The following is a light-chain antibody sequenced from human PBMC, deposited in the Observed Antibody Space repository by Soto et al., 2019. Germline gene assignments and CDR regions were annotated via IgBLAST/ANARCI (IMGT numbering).Light chain of an antibody. J-gene: IGKJ1*01. CDR2: TAS. Sequence: DIQMTQSPSSLSASVGDRVTITCRASRSISTYVNWYQQKPGKAPNLLIYTASSLQSGVPSRFSGSGSGTDFTLNISSLQPEDFATYFCQQSYSRPRTFGQGTKVDIK. CDR3: QQSYSRPRT. CDR1: RSISTY. V-gene: IGKV1-39*01.